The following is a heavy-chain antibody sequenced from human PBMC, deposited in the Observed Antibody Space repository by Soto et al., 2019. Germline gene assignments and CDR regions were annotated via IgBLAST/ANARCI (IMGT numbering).Heavy chain of an antibody. J-gene: IGHJ4*02. D-gene: IGHD6-19*01. CDR3: ARDGYSSGWSVDY. V-gene: IGHV3-11*06. CDR2: ISSSSSYT. CDR1: GFTFSDYY. Sequence: GGSLRLSCAASGFTFSDYYMGWIRQAPGKGLEWVSYISSSSSYTNYADSVKGRFTISRDNAKNSLYLQMNSLRAEDTAVYYCARDGYSSGWSVDYWGQGTLVTVSS.